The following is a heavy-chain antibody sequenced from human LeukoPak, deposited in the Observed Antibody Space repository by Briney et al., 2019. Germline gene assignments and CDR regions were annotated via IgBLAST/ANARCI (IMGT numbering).Heavy chain of an antibody. D-gene: IGHD3-9*01. Sequence: EASVKVSCKASGYPFTAYYIHWVRQAPGQGLEWLGWIKANSGDTKYARRFQGRVNMTRDTSINTAYMEFSSLRSDDTAVYYCARGRYRHDTLTGYMRYWGQGALVTVSS. CDR2: IKANSGDT. CDR3: ARGRYRHDTLTGYMRY. CDR1: GYPFTAYY. J-gene: IGHJ4*02. V-gene: IGHV1-2*02.